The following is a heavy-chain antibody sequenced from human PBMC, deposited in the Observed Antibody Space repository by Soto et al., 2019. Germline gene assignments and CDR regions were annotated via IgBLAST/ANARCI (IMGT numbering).Heavy chain of an antibody. CDR3: VSDGGVVVPRTLWWTFDY. Sequence: QVQLVQSGAAVVKPGASVKVSCKASGYSFTSYAISWVRQAPGQGLEWMGWISASNGNTDYAQKLQGRVNMTTDTSTSTTYMELRSLRSDVTAVYYCVSDGGVVVPRTLWWTFDYWGPGTLVTVSS. CDR1: GYSFTSYA. J-gene: IGHJ4*02. D-gene: IGHD2-15*01. CDR2: ISASNGNT. V-gene: IGHV1-18*01.